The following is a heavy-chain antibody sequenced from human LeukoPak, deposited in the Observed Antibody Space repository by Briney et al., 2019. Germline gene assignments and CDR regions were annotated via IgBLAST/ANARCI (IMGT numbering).Heavy chain of an antibody. D-gene: IGHD2-21*02. CDR3: VRGYYCGGDCYEWIFDW. Sequence: GGSLRLSCAPSGFTSSIYTTNWVRQAPGKGLGWVSSISSSSSYICYAESETGRITLCRDNAKNSLDLQMNSLRAEDTAVYYCVRGYYCGGDCYEWIFDWWGQGTLVTVSS. J-gene: IGHJ4*02. CDR1: GFTSSIYT. V-gene: IGHV3-21*06. CDR2: ISSSSSYI.